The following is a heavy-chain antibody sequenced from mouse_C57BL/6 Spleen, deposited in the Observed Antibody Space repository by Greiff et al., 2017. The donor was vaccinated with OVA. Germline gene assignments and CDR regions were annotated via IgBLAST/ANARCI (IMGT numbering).Heavy chain of an antibody. D-gene: IGHD2-4*01. CDR1: GYTFTSYW. J-gene: IGHJ4*01. CDR2: IHPNSGST. Sequence: QVQLQQPGAELVKPGASVKLSCKASGYTFTSYWMHWVKQRPGQGLEWIGMIHPNSGSTNYNEKFKSKATLTVDKSSSTAYMQLSSLTSEDSAVYYCARREYDYDDAMDYWGQGTSVTVSS. V-gene: IGHV1-64*01. CDR3: ARREYDYDDAMDY.